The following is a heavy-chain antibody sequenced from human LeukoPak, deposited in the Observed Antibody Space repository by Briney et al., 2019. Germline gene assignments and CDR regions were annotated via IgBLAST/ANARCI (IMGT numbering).Heavy chain of an antibody. D-gene: IGHD3-10*01. CDR3: AKDRWARSGDVFES. CDR2: ISGSGGSA. Sequence: GGSLRLSCAASGFTFSSYAMSWVRQAPGKGLEWVSAISGSGGSAYYAKCVKARFSIYTENSKNTLYLHMKSVSAEDTAGYYCAKDRWARSGDVFESWGQGTLVTVSS. CDR1: GFTFSSYA. V-gene: IGHV3-23*01. J-gene: IGHJ4*02.